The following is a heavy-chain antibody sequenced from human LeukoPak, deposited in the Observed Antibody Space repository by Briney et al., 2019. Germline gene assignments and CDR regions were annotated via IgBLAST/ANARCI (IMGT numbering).Heavy chain of an antibody. CDR3: VRGDSGTWYPTGLHFDH. Sequence: SETLSLTCTVSDDSLSSNSYYWGWIRQPPGKGLEWIGSLYYSGSSYYNPSLKSRVTISADPSKKHFSLRLASVTAADTAIYYCVRGDSGTWYPTGLHFDHWGQGTLVTVSS. CDR2: LYYSGSS. CDR1: DDSLSSNSYY. V-gene: IGHV4-39*07. J-gene: IGHJ4*02. D-gene: IGHD6-13*01.